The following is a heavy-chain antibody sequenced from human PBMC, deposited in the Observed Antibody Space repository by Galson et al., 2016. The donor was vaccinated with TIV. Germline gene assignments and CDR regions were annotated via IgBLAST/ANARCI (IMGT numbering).Heavy chain of an antibody. J-gene: IGHJ4*02. D-gene: IGHD2-21*02. V-gene: IGHV3-30*18. Sequence: SLRLSCAASGFTFSIIGMHWVRQAPGKGLGWVAVISFDGSKKNYADSVEGRFTISRDHSRNTLYLQMNSLRAEDAAVYYCAKDITVYCGGDCSTFDHWGQGTLVTVSS. CDR3: AKDITVYCGGDCSTFDH. CDR1: GFTFSIIG. CDR2: ISFDGSKK.